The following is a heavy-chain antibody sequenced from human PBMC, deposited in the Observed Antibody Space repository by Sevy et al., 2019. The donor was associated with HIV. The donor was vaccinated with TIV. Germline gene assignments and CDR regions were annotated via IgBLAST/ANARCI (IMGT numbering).Heavy chain of an antibody. J-gene: IGHJ4*02. CDR2: MRYDGSNK. CDR1: GFTFSSYG. Sequence: AGSLRLSCAASGFTFSSYGMHWVRQAPGKGLEWVAFMRYDGSNKYYADSMKGGFTISRENSKNPRYLQMNSLGAEDTAVYYCAKDAYYYDSSGYWVDYWGQGTLVTVSS. CDR3: AKDAYYYDSSGYWVDY. V-gene: IGHV3-30*02. D-gene: IGHD3-22*01.